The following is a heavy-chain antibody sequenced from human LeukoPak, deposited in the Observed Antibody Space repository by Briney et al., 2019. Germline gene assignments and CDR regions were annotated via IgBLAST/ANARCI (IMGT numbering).Heavy chain of an antibody. J-gene: IGHJ4*02. Sequence: PGGSLRLSCAASGFTFSSYGMHWVRQAPGKGLEWVAFIRYDGSNKYYADSVKGRFTISRDNSKNTLYLQMNSLRAEDTAVYYCATLPSCSSTSCYSFDYWGQGTLVTVSS. CDR2: IRYDGSNK. CDR1: GFTFSSYG. V-gene: IGHV3-30*02. CDR3: ATLPSCSSTSCYSFDY. D-gene: IGHD2-2*01.